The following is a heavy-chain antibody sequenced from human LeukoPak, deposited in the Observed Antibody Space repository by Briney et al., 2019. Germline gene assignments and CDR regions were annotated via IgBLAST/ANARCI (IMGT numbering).Heavy chain of an antibody. CDR1: GYTFTSYG. J-gene: IGHJ6*02. CDR2: ISAYNGNT. D-gene: IGHD6-13*01. CDR3: ARVQEQLVRGYYYYGMDV. V-gene: IGHV1-18*01. Sequence: ASVKVSCKASGYTFTSYGISWVRQAPGQGLEWMGWISAYNGNTNYAQKLQGRVTMTTDTSTSTAYMELRSLRSDDTAVYYCARVQEQLVRGYYYYGMDVWGQGTTVTVSS.